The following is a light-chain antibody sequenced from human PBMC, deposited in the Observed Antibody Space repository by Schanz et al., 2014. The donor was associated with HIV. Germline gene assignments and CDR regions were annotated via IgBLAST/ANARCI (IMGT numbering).Light chain of an antibody. Sequence: QSALTQPASVSGSPGQSITISCTGTSSDIGGYDVVSWYQQHPDKAPKLIIYDVTTRPSGISYRFSGSKSGNTAFLTISGLQAEDEAYYYCSSFRNTNTVVFGGGTKLTVL. CDR3: SSFRNTNTVV. CDR2: DVT. J-gene: IGLJ3*02. CDR1: SSDIGGYDV. V-gene: IGLV2-14*03.